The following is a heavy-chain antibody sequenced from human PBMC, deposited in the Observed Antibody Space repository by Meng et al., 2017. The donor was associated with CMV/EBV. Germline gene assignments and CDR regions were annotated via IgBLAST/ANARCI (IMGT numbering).Heavy chain of an antibody. CDR2: INHSGST. CDR1: GGSFSGYY. J-gene: IGHJ4*02. V-gene: IGHV4-34*01. Sequence: AETLSPTCAVHGGSFSGYYWSWIRQPPGKGLEWIGEINHSGSTNYNPSLKSRGTISVDTSKNQFSLKLSSVTAADTAVYYCARGAHCSRTRCYNNWGQGTLVTVSS. D-gene: IGHD2-2*01. CDR3: ARGAHCSRTRCYNN.